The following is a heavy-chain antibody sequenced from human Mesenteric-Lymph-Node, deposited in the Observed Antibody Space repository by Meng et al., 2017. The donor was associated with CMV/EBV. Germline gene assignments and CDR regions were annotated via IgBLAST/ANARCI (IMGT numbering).Heavy chain of an antibody. Sequence: GESLKISCAASGFTFSSYSMNWVRQAPGKGLEWVSIIYSGGSSTFYADSVRGRFTISRDSSKNTLYLQMNSLRVEDTAVYYCARDKTTLGWFDPWGQGTLVTVSS. CDR3: ARDKTTLGWFDP. CDR1: GFTFSSYS. J-gene: IGHJ5*02. CDR2: IYSGGSST. V-gene: IGHV3-23*03. D-gene: IGHD4-11*01.